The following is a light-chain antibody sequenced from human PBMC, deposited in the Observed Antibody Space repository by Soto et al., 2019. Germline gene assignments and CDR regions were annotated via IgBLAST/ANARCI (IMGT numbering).Light chain of an antibody. Sequence: DIQMTQSPSTLSASVGARVTITCRASQIISSWLAWYQQKPGKAPKLLIYKASSLESGVPSRFSGSGSGTEFTLTSSSLQPDDVATYYCQPYNSLWTFGQGTKVEIK. CDR1: QIISSW. CDR3: QPYNSLWT. V-gene: IGKV1-5*03. J-gene: IGKJ1*01. CDR2: KAS.